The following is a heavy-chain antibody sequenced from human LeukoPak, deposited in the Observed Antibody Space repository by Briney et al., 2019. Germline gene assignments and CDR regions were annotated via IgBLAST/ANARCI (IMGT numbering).Heavy chain of an antibody. V-gene: IGHV3-21*01. J-gene: IGHJ4*02. CDR3: LLQMTYGELSDPDF. D-gene: IGHD3-16*02. Sequence: GSLRLSCAASGFTLSSLAMHWVRQAPGEGLEWVSSSGTRSGTKYYADSVMGRFTISRDSAMNSVSLQINSLRAEDTAVYYCLLQMTYGELSDPDFRGQGTLVTVSS. CDR1: GFTLSSLA. CDR2: SGTRSGTK.